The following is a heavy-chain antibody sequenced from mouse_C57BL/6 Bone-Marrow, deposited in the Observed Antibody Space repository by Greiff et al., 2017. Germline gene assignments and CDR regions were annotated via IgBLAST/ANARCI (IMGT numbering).Heavy chain of an antibody. V-gene: IGHV1-80*01. J-gene: IGHJ2*01. Sequence: VKLMASGAELVKPGASVKISCKVSGYAFSTYWMNWVKQRPGKGLEWIGQIYPGDGDTNYNGKFKGKATLTADKSSSTAYMQLSSLTAEDSAVYFCARDWDYFDYWGQGTTLTVSS. D-gene: IGHD4-1*01. CDR2: IYPGDGDT. CDR1: GYAFSTYW. CDR3: ARDWDYFDY.